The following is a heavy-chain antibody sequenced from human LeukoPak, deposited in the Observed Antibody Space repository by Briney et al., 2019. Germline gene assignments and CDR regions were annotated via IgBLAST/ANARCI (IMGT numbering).Heavy chain of an antibody. CDR3: ARGRMVRGVIIWFDP. CDR1: GGSISSGDYY. J-gene: IGHJ5*02. Sequence: SETLSPTCTVSGGSISSGDYYWSWIRQPPGKGLEWIGYIYYSGSTYYNPSLKSRVTISVDTSKNQFSLKLSSVTAADTAVYYCARGRMVRGVIIWFDPWGQGTLVTVSS. CDR2: IYYSGST. D-gene: IGHD3-10*01. V-gene: IGHV4-30-4*01.